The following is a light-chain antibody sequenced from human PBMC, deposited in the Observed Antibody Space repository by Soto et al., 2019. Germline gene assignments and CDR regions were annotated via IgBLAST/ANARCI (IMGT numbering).Light chain of an antibody. CDR2: KAS. CDR1: QTISSW. CDR3: QNYNSYSEA. V-gene: IGKV1-5*03. J-gene: IGKJ1*01. Sequence: DIQMTQSPSSLSASFGDRVTGTCMASQTISSWLAWYQQKPGKAPKLLIYKASTLKSGVPSRFSGSGSGTEFTLTISSLQPDDFATYYCQNYNSYSEAFGQGTKGDIK.